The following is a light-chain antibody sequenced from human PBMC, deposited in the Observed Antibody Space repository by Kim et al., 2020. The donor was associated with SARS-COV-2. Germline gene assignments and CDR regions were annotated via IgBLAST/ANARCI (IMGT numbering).Light chain of an antibody. J-gene: IGKJ1*01. CDR2: GAS. CDR3: QQYGTSSWP. V-gene: IGKV3-20*01. CDR1: QSISRSY. Sequence: EIVLTQSPGTLSLSPGERATLSCRASQSISRSYLAWYQQKPGQAPRLLIYGASTRATGIPDRFSGSGSGTDFTLTVSRLEPEDFAVYYCQQYGTSSWPFGQGTKVDIK.